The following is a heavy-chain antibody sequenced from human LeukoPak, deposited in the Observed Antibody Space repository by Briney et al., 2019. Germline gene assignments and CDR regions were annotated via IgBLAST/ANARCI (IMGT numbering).Heavy chain of an antibody. CDR2: ISGSGGST. CDR3: ANRAITMVRGVINNWFDP. CDR1: GFTFSSYA. V-gene: IGHV3-23*01. D-gene: IGHD3-10*01. J-gene: IGHJ5*02. Sequence: GGSLRLSCAASGFTFSSYAMSWVRQAPGKGLEWVSAISGSGGSTYYADSVKGRFTISRDNSKNTLYLQMNSLRAEDTAVYYCANRAITMVRGVINNWFDPWGQGTLVTVSP.